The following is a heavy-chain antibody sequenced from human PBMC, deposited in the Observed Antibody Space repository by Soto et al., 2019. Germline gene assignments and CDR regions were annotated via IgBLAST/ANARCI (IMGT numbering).Heavy chain of an antibody. CDR3: AREGASGSHIGY. V-gene: IGHV1-69*01. J-gene: IGHJ4*02. CDR1: GGTFSSYA. CDR2: IIPIFGTA. D-gene: IGHD3-22*01. Sequence: QVQLVQSGAEVKKPGSSVKVSCKASGGTFSSYAISWVRQAPGQGLEWMGGIIPIFGTANYAQKFQGRVTITADEATSKAYMELSSLRSEDTAVYYCAREGASGSHIGYWGQGTLVTVSS.